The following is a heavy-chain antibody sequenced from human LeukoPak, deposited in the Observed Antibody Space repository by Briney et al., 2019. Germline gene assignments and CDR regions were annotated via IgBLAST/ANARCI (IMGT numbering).Heavy chain of an antibody. D-gene: IGHD2-15*01. CDR2: IHHTGSS. V-gene: IGHV4-34*01. Sequence: SQTLSLTCAVYGGSLSGYYWSWIRQPPGKGLEWIGEIHHTGSSNYIPSLKSRVTMSLDTSKNQLSLWLSSVTAADTAVYYCARGFSGVVAGDWGQGTLVTVSS. CDR1: GGSLSGYY. CDR3: ARGFSGVVAGD. J-gene: IGHJ4*02.